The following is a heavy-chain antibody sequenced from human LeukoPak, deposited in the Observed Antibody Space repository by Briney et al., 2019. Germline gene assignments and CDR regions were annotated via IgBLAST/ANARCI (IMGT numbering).Heavy chain of an antibody. CDR2: IKEDGSEK. V-gene: IGHV3-7*01. J-gene: IGHJ4*02. CDR3: VRDRLGYYYDTRGYSGPFDY. CDR1: GFTFSSYW. D-gene: IGHD3-22*01. Sequence: GGSLRLSCEASGFTFSSYWMSWVRQAPGKGLEWVANIKEDGSEKYYVDSVKGRFTISRDNAKNSLSLQLNSLRAEDTAFYYCVRDRLGYYYDTRGYSGPFDYWGQGSLVTVSS.